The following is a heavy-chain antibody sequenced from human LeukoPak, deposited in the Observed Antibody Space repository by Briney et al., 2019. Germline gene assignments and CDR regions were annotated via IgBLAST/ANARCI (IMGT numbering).Heavy chain of an antibody. Sequence: SQTLSLTCTVSGGSISSGGYYWSWIRQHPGKGLEWIGYIYYSGSTYYNPSLKSRVTISVDTSKNQFSLKLSSVTAADTAVYYCARGDDFWSGYYMDVWGKGTTVTVSS. V-gene: IGHV4-31*03. J-gene: IGHJ6*03. CDR3: ARGDDFWSGYYMDV. CDR1: GGSISSGGYY. CDR2: IYYSGST. D-gene: IGHD3-3*01.